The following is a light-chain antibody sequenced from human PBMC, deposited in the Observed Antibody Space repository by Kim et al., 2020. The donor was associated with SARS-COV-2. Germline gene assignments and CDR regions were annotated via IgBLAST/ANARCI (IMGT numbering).Light chain of an antibody. CDR1: NDYVGNQG. CDR2: SND. V-gene: IGLV10-54*01. J-gene: IGLJ3*02. CDR3: SAWDFTISACL. Sequence: QTATLTCPGNNDYVGNQGITWLQQRRRHPPKLLSYSNDTRPSRISDRFSASRSGITASLTFTELQPEDEADYYCSAWDFTISACLFGGGTQLTVL.